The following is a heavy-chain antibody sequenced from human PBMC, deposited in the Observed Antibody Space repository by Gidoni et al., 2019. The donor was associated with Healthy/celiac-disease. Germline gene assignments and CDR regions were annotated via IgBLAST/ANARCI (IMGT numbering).Heavy chain of an antibody. D-gene: IGHD5-12*01. J-gene: IGHJ4*02. CDR3: ARGSHIVATR. V-gene: IGHV4-34*01. Sequence: QVQLQQWGAGLLKPSETLSLTCAVYGGSFSGYYWSWIRQPPGKGLEWIGEINHSGSTNYNPSLKSRVTISVDTSKNQFSLKLSSVTAADTAVYYCARGSHIVATRWGQGTLVTVSS. CDR2: INHSGST. CDR1: GGSFSGYY.